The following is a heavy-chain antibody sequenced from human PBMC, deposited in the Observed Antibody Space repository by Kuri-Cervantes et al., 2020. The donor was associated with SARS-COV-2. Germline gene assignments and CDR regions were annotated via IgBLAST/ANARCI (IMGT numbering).Heavy chain of an antibody. CDR3: ARARTGTKIDYYYYMDV. Sequence: ASVKVSCKASRYIFTTYYMHWVRQAPGQGLEWMGIINPSGGDTSYPQKFQGRVSMTSDASTTTVYMELSSLRSEDTAVYYCARARTGTKIDYYYYMDVWGKGTTVTVSS. CDR2: INPSGGDT. V-gene: IGHV1-46*01. CDR1: RYIFTTYY. J-gene: IGHJ6*03. D-gene: IGHD1-7*01.